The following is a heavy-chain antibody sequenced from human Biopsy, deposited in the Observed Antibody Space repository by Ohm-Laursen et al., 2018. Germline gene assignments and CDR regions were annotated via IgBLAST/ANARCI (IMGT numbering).Heavy chain of an antibody. V-gene: IGHV1-2*02. CDR1: GYTFTGYH. J-gene: IGHJ5*02. CDR2: INAKTGDT. D-gene: IGHD3-22*01. Sequence: SVKVSCKASGYTFTGYHVHWVRQAPGQGLEWMGWINAKTGDTNYAQKFQGRVTMTRDTSISTAYVDLSSLRSDDTAVYYCTRGGYYYDSLAYYYWFDPWGQGTLVTVYS. CDR3: TRGGYYYDSLAYYYWFDP.